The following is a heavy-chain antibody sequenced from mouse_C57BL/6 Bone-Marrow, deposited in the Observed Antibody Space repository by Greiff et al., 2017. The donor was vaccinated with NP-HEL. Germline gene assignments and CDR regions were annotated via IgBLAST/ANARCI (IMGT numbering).Heavy chain of an antibody. J-gene: IGHJ2*01. CDR1: GFTFTDYY. V-gene: IGHV7-3*01. CDR2: IRNKANGYTT. Sequence: EVQVVESGGGLVQPGGSLSLSCAASGFTFTDYYMSWVRQPPGKALEWLGFIRNKANGYTTEYSASVKGRFTISRDNSQSILYLQMNALRAEDSATYYCARYHCDGGYFDYWGQGTTLTVST. CDR3: ARYHCDGGYFDY.